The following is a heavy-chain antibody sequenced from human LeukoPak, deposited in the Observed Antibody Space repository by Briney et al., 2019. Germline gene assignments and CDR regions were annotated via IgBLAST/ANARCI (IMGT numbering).Heavy chain of an antibody. D-gene: IGHD2-15*01. J-gene: IGHJ4*02. V-gene: IGHV1-2*02. CDR3: ARGHCSGGSCYSKYYFDY. CDR1: GYTFTGYY. CDR2: INPNSGGT. Sequence: ASVKVSCKASGYTFTGYYMHWVRQAPGQGLEWMGWINPNSGGTNYAQKFQGRVTMTRDTSISTAYMELSRLRSDDTAVYYCARGHCSGGSCYSKYYFDYWGQGTLVTVSS.